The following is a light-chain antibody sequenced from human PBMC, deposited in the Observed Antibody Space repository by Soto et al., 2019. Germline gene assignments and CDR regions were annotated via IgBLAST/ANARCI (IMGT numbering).Light chain of an antibody. V-gene: IGKV3-11*01. CDR3: QQRSNWPWT. Sequence: EIVLTQSAATLSLSPGERATLSCRASQSVSSYLAWYQQKLGQAPRLLIYDASNRATGIPARFSGSGSGTDFTLTISSLEPEDFAVYYCQQRSNWPWTFGQGTKVDI. CDR1: QSVSSY. CDR2: DAS. J-gene: IGKJ1*01.